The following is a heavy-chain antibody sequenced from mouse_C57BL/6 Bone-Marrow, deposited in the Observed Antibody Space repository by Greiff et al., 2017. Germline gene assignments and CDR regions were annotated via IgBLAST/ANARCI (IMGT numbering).Heavy chain of an antibody. J-gene: IGHJ1*03. CDR1: GYTFTSYG. Sequence: VQLQQSGAELARPGASVKLSCKASGYTFTSYGISWVKQRTGQGLEWIGEIYPRSGNTYYNEKFKGKATLTADKSSSTAYMELRSLTSEDSAVYFCATIITTVVATHWYFDVWGTGTTVTVSS. D-gene: IGHD1-1*01. V-gene: IGHV1-81*01. CDR2: IYPRSGNT. CDR3: ATIITTVVATHWYFDV.